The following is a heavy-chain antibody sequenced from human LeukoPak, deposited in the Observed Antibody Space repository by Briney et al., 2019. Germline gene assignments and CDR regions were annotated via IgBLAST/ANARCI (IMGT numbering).Heavy chain of an antibody. V-gene: IGHV4-34*01. J-gene: IGHJ6*02. CDR1: GGSFSGYY. CDR3: ARGSGIAAAGSRYGMDV. CDR2: INHSGST. D-gene: IGHD6-13*01. Sequence: SETLSLTCAVYGGSFSGYYWSWIRQPPGKGLEWIGEINHSGSTNYNPSLKSRFTISVDTSKNQFSLKLSSVTAADTAVYYCARGSGIAAAGSRYGMDVWGQGTTVTVSS.